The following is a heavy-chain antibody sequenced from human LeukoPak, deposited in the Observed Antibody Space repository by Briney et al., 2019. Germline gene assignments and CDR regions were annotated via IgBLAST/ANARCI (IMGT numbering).Heavy chain of an antibody. J-gene: IGHJ6*02. Sequence: SETLSLTCAVYGGSFSGYYWSWIRQPPGKGLEWIGEINHSGSTNYNPSLKSRVTISVDTPKNQFSLKLSSVTAADTAVYYCARFVPRGCYEAPCWYGMDVWGQGTTVTVSS. CDR2: INHSGST. CDR1: GGSFSGYY. V-gene: IGHV4-34*01. D-gene: IGHD2-2*01. CDR3: ARFVPRGCYEAPCWYGMDV.